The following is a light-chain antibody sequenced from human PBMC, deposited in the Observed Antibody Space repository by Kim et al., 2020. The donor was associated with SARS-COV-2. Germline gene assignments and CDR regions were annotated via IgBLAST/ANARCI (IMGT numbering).Light chain of an antibody. CDR1: QSINTW. J-gene: IGKJ1*01. CDR2: KAS. CDR3: QDYSSSSPWTT. V-gene: IGKV1-5*03. Sequence: GERVTITCRASQSINTWMAWYHQRPGKAPKLLISKASILEDGVPSRFRGSGFGTEFTLTISSLQSDDSGTFYCQDYSSSSPWTTFGQGTKLEI.